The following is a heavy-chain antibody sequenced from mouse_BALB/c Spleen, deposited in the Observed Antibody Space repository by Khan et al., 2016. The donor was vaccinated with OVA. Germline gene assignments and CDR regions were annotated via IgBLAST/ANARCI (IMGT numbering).Heavy chain of an antibody. Sequence: EVKLLESGPGLLKPSQSLSLTCTVTGYSITSDYAWNWIRQFPGNKLEWMAYIGYSGSTTYNPSLSSRISISRNTTKNQFFLQLTSVKTEDTTTYDCASGRLLLRYADYYDYWGQGTTLTVSS. J-gene: IGHJ2*01. CDR1: GYSITSDYA. D-gene: IGHD1-1*01. V-gene: IGHV3-2*02. CDR3: ASGRLLLRYADYYDY. CDR2: IGYSGST.